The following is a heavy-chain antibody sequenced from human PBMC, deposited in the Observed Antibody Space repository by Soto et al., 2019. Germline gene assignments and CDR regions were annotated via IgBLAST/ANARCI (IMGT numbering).Heavy chain of an antibody. CDR1: GFTFSSYA. V-gene: IGHV3-30-3*01. D-gene: IGHD2-21*01. J-gene: IGHJ4*02. Sequence: QVQLVESGGGVVQPGRSLRLSCAASGFTFSSYAMHWVRQALGKGLEWVAVISYDGSNKYYADSVKGRFTISRDNSKNTLYLQMNSLRAEDTAVYYCARDSRSFLARLSIDYWGQGTLVTVSS. CDR2: ISYDGSNK. CDR3: ARDSRSFLARLSIDY.